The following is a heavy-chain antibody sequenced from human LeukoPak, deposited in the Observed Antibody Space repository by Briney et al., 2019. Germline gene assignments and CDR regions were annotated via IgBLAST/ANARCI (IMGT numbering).Heavy chain of an antibody. V-gene: IGHV3-23*01. J-gene: IGHJ4*02. CDR1: GFTFSSYA. D-gene: IGHD6-13*01. Sequence: QTGGSLRLSCAASGFTFSSYAMSWVRQAPGKGLEWVSVISGSGDTTYYADSVKGRFTISRDNSKNTLYLQMNSLRAEDTAVYYCAKDIISTGLITAALGYWGQGTLVTVSS. CDR3: AKDIISTGLITAALGY. CDR2: ISGSGDTT.